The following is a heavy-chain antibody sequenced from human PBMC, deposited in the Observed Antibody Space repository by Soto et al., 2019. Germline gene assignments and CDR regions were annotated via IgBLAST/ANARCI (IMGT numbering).Heavy chain of an antibody. V-gene: IGHV3-64*01. J-gene: IGHJ3*02. Sequence: EVQLVESGGGLVQPGGSLRLSCAASGFTFSSYAMHWVRQAPGKGLEYVSAISSNGGSTYYANSVKGRFTISRDNSKNTLYLQMGSLRAEDMAVYYCARVVRLERRWDAFDIWGQGTMVTVSS. D-gene: IGHD1-1*01. CDR1: GFTFSSYA. CDR3: ARVVRLERRWDAFDI. CDR2: ISSNGGST.